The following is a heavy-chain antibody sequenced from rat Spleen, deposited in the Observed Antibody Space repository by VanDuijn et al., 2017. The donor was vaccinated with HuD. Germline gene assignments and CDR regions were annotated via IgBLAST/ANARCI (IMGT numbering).Heavy chain of an antibody. V-gene: IGHV5-46*01. Sequence: EVQLVESGGGLVRPGGSLKVSCVASGFTFSNFPMAWVRQAPAKGLEWVATISSSGGSTYYRDSVKGRFTISRDNAESTLYLQMNSLRSEDTATYYCTREETLYWYFDFWGPGTMVTVSS. CDR3: TREETLYWYFDF. D-gene: IGHD3-4*01. CDR2: ISSSGGST. J-gene: IGHJ1*01. CDR1: GFTFSNFP.